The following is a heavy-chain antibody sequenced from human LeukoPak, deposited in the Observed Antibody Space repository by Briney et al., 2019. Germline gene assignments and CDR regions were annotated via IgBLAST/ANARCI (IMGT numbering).Heavy chain of an antibody. V-gene: IGHV4-31*03. CDR3: ARVGGGYYFDY. J-gene: IGHJ4*02. Sequence: SETLSLTCTVSGGPISSGGYYWSWIRQHPGKGLEWIGYIYYSGSTYYNPSLKSRVTISVDTSKNQFSLKLSSVTAADTAVYYCARVGGGYYFDYWGQGTLVTVSS. D-gene: IGHD2-15*01. CDR1: GGPISSGGYY. CDR2: IYYSGST.